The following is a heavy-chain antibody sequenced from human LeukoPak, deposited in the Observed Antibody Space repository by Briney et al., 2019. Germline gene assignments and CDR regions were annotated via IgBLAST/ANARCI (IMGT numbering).Heavy chain of an antibody. Sequence: GGSLRLSCAASGFTVSTNYMSWVRQAPGKGLEWVSVIYSGGPTYYADSVKGRFIISRDNSKNTLYLQMNSLRVEDTAVYYCAREYSSSSRYFDYWGQGALVTVSS. D-gene: IGHD6-6*01. J-gene: IGHJ4*02. V-gene: IGHV3-53*01. CDR1: GFTVSTNY. CDR2: IYSGGPT. CDR3: AREYSSSSRYFDY.